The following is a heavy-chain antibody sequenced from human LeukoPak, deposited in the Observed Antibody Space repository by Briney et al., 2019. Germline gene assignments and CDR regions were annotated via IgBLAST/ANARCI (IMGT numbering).Heavy chain of an antibody. Sequence: GGSLRLSCAASGFTFSSYAMSWVRQAPGKGLEWVSAISGSGGSTYYADSVKGRFTISRDNSKNTLYLQMYSLRAEDTAVYYCAKAGITIHGYYYYGMDVWGQGTTVTVSS. J-gene: IGHJ6*02. V-gene: IGHV3-23*01. CDR1: GFTFSSYA. D-gene: IGHD3-9*01. CDR2: ISGSGGST. CDR3: AKAGITIHGYYYYGMDV.